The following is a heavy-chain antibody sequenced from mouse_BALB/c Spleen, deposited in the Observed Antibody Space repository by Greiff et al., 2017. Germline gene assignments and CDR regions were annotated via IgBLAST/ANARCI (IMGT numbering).Heavy chain of an antibody. J-gene: IGHJ3*01. V-gene: IGHV14-3*02. D-gene: IGHD1-2*01. CDR1: GFNIKDTY. CDR2: IDPANGNT. Sequence: EVKLMESGAELVKPGASVKLSCTASGFNIKDTYMHWVKQRPEQGLEWIGRIDPANGNTKYDPKFQGKATITADTSSNTAYLQLSSLTSEDTAVYYCARIHYYPYWGQGTLVTVSA. CDR3: ARIHYYPY.